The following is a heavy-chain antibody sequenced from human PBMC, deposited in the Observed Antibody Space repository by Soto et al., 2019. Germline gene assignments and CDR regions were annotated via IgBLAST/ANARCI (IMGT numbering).Heavy chain of an antibody. D-gene: IGHD1-26*01. CDR1: GYTFFTYD. CDR2: ISTYSGDT. J-gene: IGHJ5*02. V-gene: IGHV1-18*01. CDR3: ARHRATTTAENWFDA. Sequence: QVHLVQSGVEVKTPGASVKVSCQASGYTFFTYDISWVRQAPGQGLEWMGWISTYSGDTKYAQKPQGRVTMTTATSTTTAALELWSGRSDDTADYYCARHRATTTAENWFDAWGQGTLVTVST.